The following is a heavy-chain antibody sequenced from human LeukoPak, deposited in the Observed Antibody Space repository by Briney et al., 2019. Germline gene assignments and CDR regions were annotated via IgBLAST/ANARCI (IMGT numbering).Heavy chain of an antibody. Sequence: GSLRLSCTASGFTFGDYAMSWVRQAPGKGLEWVSAISGSGGSTYYADSVKGRFTISRDNSKNTLYLQMNSLRAEDTAVYYCAKRAAVAGTGWFDPWGQGTLVTVSS. J-gene: IGHJ5*02. CDR3: AKRAAVAGTGWFDP. CDR1: GFTFGDYA. V-gene: IGHV3-23*01. CDR2: ISGSGGST. D-gene: IGHD6-19*01.